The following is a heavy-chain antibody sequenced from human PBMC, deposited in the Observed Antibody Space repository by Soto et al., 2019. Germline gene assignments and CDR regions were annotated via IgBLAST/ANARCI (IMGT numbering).Heavy chain of an antibody. J-gene: IGHJ4*02. Sequence: SETLSLTCTVSGGSVSSGSYYWSWIRQPPGKGLEWIEYIYYSGSTNYNPSLKNRVTISVDASKSQFYLKLRSVTAADTAVYYCARGMAEEQIFYYFDYWGQGALVTVSS. CDR2: IYYSGST. V-gene: IGHV4-61*01. D-gene: IGHD3-9*01. CDR3: ARGMAEEQIFYYFDY. CDR1: GGSVSSGSYY.